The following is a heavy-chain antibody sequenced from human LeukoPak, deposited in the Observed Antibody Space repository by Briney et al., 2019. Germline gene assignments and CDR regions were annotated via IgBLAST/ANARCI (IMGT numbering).Heavy chain of an antibody. J-gene: IGHJ4*02. CDR3: AKGGFDWFGDDY. CDR1: GFTFSSYW. V-gene: IGHV3-74*01. Sequence: PGGSLRLSCAASGFTFSSYWMHWVRQAPGKGLVWVSRINSDGSSTSYADSVKGRFTISRDNSKNTLYLQMNSLRAEDTAIYYCAKGGFDWFGDDYWGQGTLVTVSS. CDR2: INSDGSST. D-gene: IGHD3-10*01.